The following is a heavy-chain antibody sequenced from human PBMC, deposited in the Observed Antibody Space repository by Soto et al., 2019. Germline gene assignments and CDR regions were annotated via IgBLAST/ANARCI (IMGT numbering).Heavy chain of an antibody. CDR3: ARDDYKDGGNNWFDP. CDR2: IYTKERT. D-gene: IGHD3-16*01. Sequence: LSLTCTVSGGSITNYYWSWIRQPAGKGLEWIGRIYTKERTNYNLSFRNRVTMSVDTSKNQFSLKLDAVTAADTAVYYCARDDYKDGGNNWFDPWGQGTLVTVSS. J-gene: IGHJ5*02. V-gene: IGHV4-4*07. CDR1: GGSITNYY.